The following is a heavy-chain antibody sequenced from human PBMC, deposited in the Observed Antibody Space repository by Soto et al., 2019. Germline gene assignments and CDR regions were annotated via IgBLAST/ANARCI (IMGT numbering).Heavy chain of an antibody. Sequence: GGSLRLSCAASGFTFSSYWMSWVRQAPGKGLEWVANIKQDGSEKYYVDSVKGRFTISRDNAKNSLYLQMNSLRAEDTAVYYCARAGDEDIVLVPATSGFDYWGQGT. V-gene: IGHV3-7*01. J-gene: IGHJ4*02. CDR3: ARAGDEDIVLVPATSGFDY. D-gene: IGHD2-2*01. CDR1: GFTFSSYW. CDR2: IKQDGSEK.